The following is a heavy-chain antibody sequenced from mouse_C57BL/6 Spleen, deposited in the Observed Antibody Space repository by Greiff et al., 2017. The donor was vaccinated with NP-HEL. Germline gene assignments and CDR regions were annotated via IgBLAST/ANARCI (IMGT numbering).Heavy chain of an antibody. CDR2: ISSGGSYT. Sequence: EVKVVESGGDLVKPGGSLKLSCAASGFTFSSYGMSWVRQTPDKRLEWVATISSGGSYTYYPDSVKGRFTISRDNAKNTLYLQMSSLKSEDTAMYYCARPVTTGAMDYWGQGTSVTVSS. J-gene: IGHJ4*01. CDR3: ARPVTTGAMDY. V-gene: IGHV5-6*01. CDR1: GFTFSSYG. D-gene: IGHD2-12*01.